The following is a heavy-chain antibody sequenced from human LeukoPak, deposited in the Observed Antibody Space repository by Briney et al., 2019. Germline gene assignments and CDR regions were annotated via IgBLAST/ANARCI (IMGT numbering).Heavy chain of an antibody. V-gene: IGHV3-30*18. Sequence: GGSLRLSCAASGFTFSSYGAHWVREAPGKGLEGVADISYDGSNKHYADSLRGRFTISRDNSKMSLYLQMNSLRAEDTAGYYCAKDEVIRDYYYYHIDVWGKGTTVSVSS. CDR3: AKDEVIRDYYYYHIDV. CDR1: GFTFSSYG. CDR2: ISYDGSNK. J-gene: IGHJ6*03. D-gene: IGHD3-22*01.